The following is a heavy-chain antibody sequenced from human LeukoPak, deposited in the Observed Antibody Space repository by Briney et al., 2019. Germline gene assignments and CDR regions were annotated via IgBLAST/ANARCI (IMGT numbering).Heavy chain of an antibody. CDR3: ARYLAGGGYYYYYYMDV. D-gene: IGHD3-16*01. V-gene: IGHV1-18*01. CDR2: ISAYNGNT. CDR1: GYTFTSYG. Sequence: ASVKVSCKASGYTFTSYGISWVRQAPGQGLEWMGWISAYNGNTNYAQKLQGRVTMTTDTSTSTAYMELRSLRSDDTAVHYCARYLAGGGYYYYYYMDVWGKGTTVTVSS. J-gene: IGHJ6*03.